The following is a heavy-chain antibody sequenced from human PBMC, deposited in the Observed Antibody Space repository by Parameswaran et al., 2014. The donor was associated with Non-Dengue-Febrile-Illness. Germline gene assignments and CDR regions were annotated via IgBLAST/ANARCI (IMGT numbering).Heavy chain of an antibody. D-gene: IGHD5-18*01. J-gene: IGHJ4*02. CDR2: IYYSGST. V-gene: IGHV4-39*01. CDR3: ARHLFKSWIQLWSKIHYFDY. Sequence: WIRQPPGKGLEWIGSIYYSGSTYYNPSLKSRVTISVDTSKNQFSLKLSSVTAADTAVYYCARHLFKSWIQLWSKIHYFDYWGQGTLVTVSS.